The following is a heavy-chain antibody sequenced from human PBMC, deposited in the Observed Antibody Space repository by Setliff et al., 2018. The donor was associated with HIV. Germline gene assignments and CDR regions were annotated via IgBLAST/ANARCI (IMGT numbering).Heavy chain of an antibody. V-gene: IGHV1-46*01. CDR2: INPSGGDT. J-gene: IGHJ5*02. CDR1: GYTFTSNH. D-gene: IGHD1-26*01. CDR3: IVNIVGPVTGLDR. Sequence: ASVKVSCKASGYTFTSNHMHWGRQAPGQGLEWMGTINPSGGDTIYAPEFQGRVTMTTDTSTRTAYVELSGLTSEDTAVYFCIVNIVGPVTGLDRWGPGTLVTVSS.